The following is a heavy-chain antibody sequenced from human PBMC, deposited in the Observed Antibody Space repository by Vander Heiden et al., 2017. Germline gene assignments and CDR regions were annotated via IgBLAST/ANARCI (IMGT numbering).Heavy chain of an antibody. D-gene: IGHD5-18*01. V-gene: IGHV3-11*06. J-gene: IGHJ4*02. Sequence: FTISRDNAKNSVYLQMNSLTAEDTAVYYCARGRYINGYYMYWGQGTLVTVSS. CDR3: ARGRYINGYYMY.